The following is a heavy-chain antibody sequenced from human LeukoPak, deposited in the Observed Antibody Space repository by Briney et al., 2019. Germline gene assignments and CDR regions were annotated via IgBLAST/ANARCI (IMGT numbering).Heavy chain of an antibody. CDR1: GFTFSSYW. V-gene: IGHV3-64*01. J-gene: IGHJ4*02. CDR3: ARWAGAAAFDY. D-gene: IGHD6-13*01. CDR2: ISSNGGST. Sequence: PGGSLRLSCAASGFTFSSYWMHWVRQAPGKGLEYVSAISSNGGSTYYANSVKGRFTISRDNSKNTLYLQMGSPRAEDMAVYYCARWAGAAAFDYWGQGTLVTVSS.